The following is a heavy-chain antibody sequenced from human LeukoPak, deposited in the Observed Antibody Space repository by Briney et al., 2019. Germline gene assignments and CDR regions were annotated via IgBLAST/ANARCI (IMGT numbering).Heavy chain of an antibody. V-gene: IGHV1-18*04. D-gene: IGHD3-16*01. J-gene: IGHJ5*02. Sequence: ASVKVSCKASGYTFTGYYMHWVRQAPGQGLEWMGWNSAYNGNTNYAQKLQGRVTMTTDTSTSTAYMELRSLRSDDTAVYYCAREVSDWRSNWFDPWGQGTLVTVSS. CDR1: GYTFTGYY. CDR3: AREVSDWRSNWFDP. CDR2: NSAYNGNT.